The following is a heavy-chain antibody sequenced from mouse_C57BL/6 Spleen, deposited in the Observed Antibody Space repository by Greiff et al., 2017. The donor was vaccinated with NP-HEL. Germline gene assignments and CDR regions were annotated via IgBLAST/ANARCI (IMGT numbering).Heavy chain of an antibody. CDR3: AREQGGAMDY. V-gene: IGHV5-4*01. CDR2: ISDGGSYT. CDR1: GFTFSSYA. J-gene: IGHJ4*01. Sequence: EVKLVESGGGLVKPGGSLKLSCAASGFTFSSYAMSWVRQTPEKRLEWVATISDGGSYTYYPDNVKGRFTISRDNAKNNLYLQMSHLKSEDTAMYYCAREQGGAMDYWGQGTSVTVSS.